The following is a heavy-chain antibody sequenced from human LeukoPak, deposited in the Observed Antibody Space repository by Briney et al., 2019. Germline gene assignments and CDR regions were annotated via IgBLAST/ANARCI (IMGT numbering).Heavy chain of an antibody. J-gene: IGHJ4*02. CDR1: GGSFRSYY. V-gene: IGHV4-59*01. CDR3: AIGIGSFYYFDY. D-gene: IGHD2-15*01. Sequence: NPSETLSLTCTVSGGSFRSYYWSWIRQSPGKIMEWIGYIYYTGSTNYSPSLKSRVTISLDTSKNQFSLKLSPVTAADTAVYYCAIGIGSFYYFDYWGQGARVTVSS. CDR2: IYYTGST.